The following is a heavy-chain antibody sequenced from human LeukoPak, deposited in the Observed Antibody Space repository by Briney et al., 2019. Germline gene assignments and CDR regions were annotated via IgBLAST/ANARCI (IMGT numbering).Heavy chain of an antibody. CDR1: GFTFSNAW. CDR3: TTGGVGATIRYFQH. V-gene: IGHV3-15*01. Sequence: GGSLRLSCAASGFTFSNAWMSWVRQAPGKGLEWVGRIKSKTDGGTTDYAAPVKGRFTISRDDSKNTLYLQMNSLKTEDTAVYYCTTGGVGATIRYFQHWGQGTLVTVSS. CDR2: IKSKTDGGTT. D-gene: IGHD1-26*01. J-gene: IGHJ1*01.